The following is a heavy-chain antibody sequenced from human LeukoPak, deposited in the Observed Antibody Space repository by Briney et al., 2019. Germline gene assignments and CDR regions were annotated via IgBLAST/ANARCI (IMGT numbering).Heavy chain of an antibody. V-gene: IGHV3-23*01. Sequence: GGSLRLSCAASGFTFSTYAMSWVRQAPGKGLEWVSAISGSGGSTYYADSVKGRFTISRDNSKNTLYLQMNSLRAEDTAVYYWAKDNVPKTVVTTFDYWGQGTLVTVSS. CDR1: GFTFSTYA. D-gene: IGHD4-23*01. J-gene: IGHJ4*02. CDR2: ISGSGGST. CDR3: AKDNVPKTVVTTFDY.